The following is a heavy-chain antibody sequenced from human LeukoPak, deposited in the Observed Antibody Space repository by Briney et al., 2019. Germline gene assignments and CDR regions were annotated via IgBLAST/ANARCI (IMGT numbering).Heavy chain of an antibody. D-gene: IGHD4-23*01. CDR1: GYNFPSYY. CDR2: INSSGGST. CDR3: ARAGGGKRSFDY. V-gene: IGHV1-46*01. Sequence: ASVKVSCKASGYNFPSYYVHWVRQAPGQGLEWMGIINSSGGSTSYAQKFQGRVTMTRDTSTSTVYMELCSLRSEDTAVYYCARAGGGKRSFDYWGQGTLVTVSS. J-gene: IGHJ4*02.